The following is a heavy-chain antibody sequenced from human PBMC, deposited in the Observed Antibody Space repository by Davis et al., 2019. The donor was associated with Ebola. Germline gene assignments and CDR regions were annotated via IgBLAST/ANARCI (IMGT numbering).Heavy chain of an antibody. CDR2: ISTSGGTT. D-gene: IGHD5-18*01. CDR1: GFTFSAYA. CDR3: AKTKYSNGYWFDP. J-gene: IGHJ5*02. Sequence: GESLKISCEASGFTFSAYAMSWVRQAPGKGLEWVSVISTSGGTTYYADSVKGRFTISRDNSKSTLYLQMNGLRDEDTALYYCAKTKYSNGYWFDPWGQGTLVTVSS. V-gene: IGHV3-23*01.